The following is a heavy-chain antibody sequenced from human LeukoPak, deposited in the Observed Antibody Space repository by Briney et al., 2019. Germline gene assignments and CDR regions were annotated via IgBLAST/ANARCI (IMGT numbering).Heavy chain of an antibody. J-gene: IGHJ4*02. D-gene: IGHD3-10*01. CDR1: GFTFSTYE. CDR2: ISGSGGRT. CDR3: AKDREGVSGSYYTPFDY. Sequence: TGGSLRLSCAASGFTFSTYEMTWVRQSPGKGLEWVSDISGSGGRTYYADSVKGRFTIPIDNSKNTLYLQMNSLRAEDTAVYYCAKDREGVSGSYYTPFDYWGQGTLVTVSS. V-gene: IGHV3-23*01.